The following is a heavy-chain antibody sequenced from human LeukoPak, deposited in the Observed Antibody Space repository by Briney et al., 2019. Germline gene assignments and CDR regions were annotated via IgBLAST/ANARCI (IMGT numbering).Heavy chain of an antibody. CDR1: GFTFSSYA. CDR2: ISYDGSNK. D-gene: IGHD4-11*01. V-gene: IGHV3-30*01. J-gene: IGHJ4*02. CDR3: ARDRSMTTARTFDY. Sequence: PGRSLRLSCAASGFTFSSYAMHWVRQAPGKGLEWVAVISYDGSNKYYADSVKGRFTISRDNSKNTLYLQMNSLRAEDTAVHYCARDRSMTTARTFDYWGQGTLVTVSS.